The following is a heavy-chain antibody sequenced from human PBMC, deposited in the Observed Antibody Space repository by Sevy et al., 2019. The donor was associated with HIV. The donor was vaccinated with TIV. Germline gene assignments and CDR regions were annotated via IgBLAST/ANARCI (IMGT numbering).Heavy chain of an antibody. V-gene: IGHV3-30-3*01. CDR1: GFTFSSYA. CDR3: ARDSVAKHYYDSSDDAFDI. CDR2: ISYDGSNK. D-gene: IGHD3-22*01. J-gene: IGHJ3*02. Sequence: GGSLRLSCAASGFTFSSYAMHWVRQAPGKGLEWVAVISYDGSNKYYADSVKGRFTISRDNSKNTLYLQMNSLRAEDTAGYYCARDSVAKHYYDSSDDAFDIWGQGTMVTVSS.